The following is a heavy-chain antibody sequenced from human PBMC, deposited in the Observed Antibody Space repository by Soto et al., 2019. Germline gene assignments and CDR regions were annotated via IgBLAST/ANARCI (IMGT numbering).Heavy chain of an antibody. CDR2: IIPTFGAA. CDR3: ATPSHGHDSLCDF. D-gene: IGHD5-12*01. V-gene: IGHV1-69*01. Sequence: QVQLVQAGAEVRKPGSSVNVSCKASRGTFSSNSFSWVRQAPGQGFEYMGGIIPTFGAANYAQRFKDRVTFTADESTTTVYMEMSSLHPDDTAVYCCATPSHGHDSLCDFWGQGTLVTGSS. CDR1: RGTFSSNS. J-gene: IGHJ4*02.